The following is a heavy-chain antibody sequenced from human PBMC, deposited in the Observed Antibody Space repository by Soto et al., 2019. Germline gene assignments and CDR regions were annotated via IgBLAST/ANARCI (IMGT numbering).Heavy chain of an antibody. CDR1: GFTFSNYW. J-gene: IGHJ4*02. CDR2: IKQDGSAK. CDR3: AGGTGWVHDY. V-gene: IGHV3-7*04. Sequence: GGSVRLSCAGSGFTFSNYWMNWVRQTPGKGLEWVANIKQDGSAKNYVESVKGRFTISRDNAKNLVYLQTNSLRAEDTAVYYCAGGTGWVHDYWGQGTLITVSS. D-gene: IGHD1-1*01.